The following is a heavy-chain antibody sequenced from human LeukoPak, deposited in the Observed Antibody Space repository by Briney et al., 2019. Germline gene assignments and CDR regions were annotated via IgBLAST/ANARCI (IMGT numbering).Heavy chain of an antibody. CDR1: GFSLSTSGVG. CDR3: AHSGIAVANFDY. CDR2: IYWDDDK. J-gene: IGHJ4*02. Sequence: SGPTLVNPTQTLTLTCTFSGFSLSTSGVGVGWIRQPPGKALEWLALIYWDDDKRYSPSLKSRLTITKDTSKNQVVLTMTNMDPVDTATYYCAHSGIAVANFDYWGQGTLVTVSS. V-gene: IGHV2-5*02. D-gene: IGHD6-19*01.